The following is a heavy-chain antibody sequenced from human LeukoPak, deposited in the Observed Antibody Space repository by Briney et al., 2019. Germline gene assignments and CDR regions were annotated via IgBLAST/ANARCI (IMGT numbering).Heavy chain of an antibody. CDR3: ARVGTMTTRYYSGMDV. Sequence: SETLSLTCTVSGGSIRTYYWSWIRQPPGKGLEWIGYIYYSGSTNYNPSLKSRVTISVDTSKNHFSLKLSSVTAADTAVYYCARVGTMTTRYYSGMDVWGQGTTVTASS. J-gene: IGHJ6*02. CDR2: IYYSGST. D-gene: IGHD5-12*01. CDR1: GGSIRTYY. V-gene: IGHV4-59*08.